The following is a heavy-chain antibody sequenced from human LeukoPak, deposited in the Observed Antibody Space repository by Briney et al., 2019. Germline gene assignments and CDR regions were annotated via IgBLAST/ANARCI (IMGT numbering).Heavy chain of an antibody. J-gene: IGHJ4*02. CDR3: ARDLGAAMAVYYFDY. D-gene: IGHD3-16*01. Sequence: GGSLRLSCAASGFTFSSYSMNWVRQAPGKGLEWVSSISSSSSYIYYADSVKGRFTISRDNAKNSLYLQMNSLRAEDTAVYYCARDLGAAMAVYYFDYWGQGTLVTVSS. CDR2: ISSSSSYI. CDR1: GFTFSSYS. V-gene: IGHV3-21*01.